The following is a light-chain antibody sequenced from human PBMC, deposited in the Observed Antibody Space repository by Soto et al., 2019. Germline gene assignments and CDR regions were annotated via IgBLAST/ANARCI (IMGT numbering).Light chain of an antibody. CDR3: QQYNSYPWT. CDR1: EGINNY. J-gene: IGKJ1*01. CDR2: ATS. V-gene: IGKV1-16*01. Sequence: DIQMTQSPPPLSASVGDRVTITCRASEGINNYLAWFQQQPGKAPKPLIYATSTLQSGVPSRFTGSGSGTEFTLTITSLQPEDFVTYYCQQYNSYPWTFGQGTKVDIK.